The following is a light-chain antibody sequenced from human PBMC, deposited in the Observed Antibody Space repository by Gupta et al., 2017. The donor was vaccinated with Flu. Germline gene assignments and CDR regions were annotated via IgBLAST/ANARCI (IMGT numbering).Light chain of an antibody. J-gene: IGLJ3*02. CDR1: SPNIGSGFD. CDR3: QSYDRYLTAWV. CDR2: GNT. V-gene: IGLV1-40*01. Sequence: QSVLTQPPSVSGAPGQRVTISCTGDSPNIGSGFDVHWYQQLPGTAPKLLIYGNTNRPSGVPDRFSGSKSGTSASLAITGLQVEDEADYYCQSYDRYLTAWVFGGGTKLTVL.